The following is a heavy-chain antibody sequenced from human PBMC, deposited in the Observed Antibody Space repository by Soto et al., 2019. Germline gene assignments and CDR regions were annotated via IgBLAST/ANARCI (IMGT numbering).Heavy chain of an antibody. CDR2: FYHSGST. CDR1: GYSISSGYD. D-gene: IGHD5-12*01. Sequence: SETRRLTCAVSGYSISSGYDWGWIRQPPGRGLEWIGSFYHSGSTYYNPSLKSRVTISVDTSKNQFSLKLSSVTAADTAVYYCTGGPGDGYNLFDYWGQGTLVTVS. J-gene: IGHJ4*02. CDR3: TGGPGDGYNLFDY. V-gene: IGHV4-38-2*01.